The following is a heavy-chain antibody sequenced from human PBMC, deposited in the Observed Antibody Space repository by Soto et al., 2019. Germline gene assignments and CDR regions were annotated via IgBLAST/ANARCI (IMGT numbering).Heavy chain of an antibody. CDR3: ASHQAKEEMATIPLRSWYFAL. J-gene: IGHJ2*01. CDR1: GGTFSSYA. Sequence: QVQLVQAGAEVKKPGSSVKVSCKASGGTFSSYAISWVRQSPGQGLEWMGVIIPIVGTGNYAQKVQGRVTITAANSKSTAHMELSSLRSEETAVYYCASHQAKEEMATIPLRSWYFALSGRRTMVTVSS. D-gene: IGHD5-12*01. CDR2: IIPIVGTG. V-gene: IGHV1-69*14.